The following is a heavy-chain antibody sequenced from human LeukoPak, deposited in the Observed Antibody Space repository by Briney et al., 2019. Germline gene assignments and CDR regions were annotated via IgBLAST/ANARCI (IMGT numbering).Heavy chain of an antibody. D-gene: IGHD1-1*01. CDR2: IYTSESI. CDR1: GGSISSGSYY. Sequence: SQTLSLTCTVSGGSISSGSYYWSWIRQPAGKGLEWIGRIYTSESINYNPSLKSRVTISGDMSKNQFSRRLSAVTAADAAVYYCARDIRWIDYWGQGTLVTVSS. J-gene: IGHJ4*02. CDR3: ARDIRWIDY. V-gene: IGHV4-61*02.